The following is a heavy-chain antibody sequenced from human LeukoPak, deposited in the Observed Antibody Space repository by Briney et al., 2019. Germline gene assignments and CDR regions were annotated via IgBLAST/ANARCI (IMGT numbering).Heavy chain of an antibody. J-gene: IGHJ4*02. CDR1: GFTFSSYS. Sequence: GGSLRLSCAASGFTFSSYSMNWVRQAPGKGLEWVSYISSSSSTIYYADSVKGRFTISRDNAKNSLYLQMNSLRAEDTAVYYCARDHVSEMATIYFDYWGQGTLVTVSS. V-gene: IGHV3-48*01. CDR3: ARDHVSEMATIYFDY. D-gene: IGHD5-24*01. CDR2: ISSSSSTI.